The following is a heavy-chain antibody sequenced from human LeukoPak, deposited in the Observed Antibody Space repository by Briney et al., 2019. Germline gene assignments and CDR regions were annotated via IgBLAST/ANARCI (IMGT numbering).Heavy chain of an antibody. CDR3: AREEGQQWLVNY. Sequence: PSETLFLTCTVSGGSISSSSYYWGWIRQPPGKGLEWIGSIYYSGSTYYNPSLKSRVTISVDTSKNQFSLKLSSVTAADTAVYYCAREEGQQWLVNYWGQGTLVTVSS. D-gene: IGHD6-19*01. CDR2: IYYSGST. CDR1: GGSISSSSYY. V-gene: IGHV4-39*02. J-gene: IGHJ4*02.